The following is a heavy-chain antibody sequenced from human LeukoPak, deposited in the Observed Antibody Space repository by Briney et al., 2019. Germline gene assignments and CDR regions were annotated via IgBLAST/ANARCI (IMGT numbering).Heavy chain of an antibody. V-gene: IGHV1-18*01. CDR3: ARDQSGYGSFDY. D-gene: IGHD5-12*01. Sequence: ASVKVSCKASGYTFTSYGISWVRQAPGLGLEWMGWTSAYNGNTNCAQKLQGRVTMTTDTSTSTAYMELRSLRSDDTAVYYCARDQSGYGSFDYWGQGALVTVSS. J-gene: IGHJ4*02. CDR1: GYTFTSYG. CDR2: TSAYNGNT.